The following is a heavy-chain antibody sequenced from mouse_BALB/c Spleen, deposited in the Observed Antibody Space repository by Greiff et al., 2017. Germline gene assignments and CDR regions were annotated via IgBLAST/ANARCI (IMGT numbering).Heavy chain of an antibody. J-gene: IGHJ2*01. Sequence: QVQLKESGPEVVRPGVSVKISCKGSGYTFTDYAMHWVKQSHAKSLEWIGVISNYNGNTNYNQKFKGKATMTVDKSSSTAYMELARLTSEDSAIYYCARSITTVVATADFDYWGQGTTLTVSA. CDR1: GYTFTDYA. D-gene: IGHD1-1*01. V-gene: IGHV1-67*01. CDR2: ISNYNGNT. CDR3: ARSITTVVATADFDY.